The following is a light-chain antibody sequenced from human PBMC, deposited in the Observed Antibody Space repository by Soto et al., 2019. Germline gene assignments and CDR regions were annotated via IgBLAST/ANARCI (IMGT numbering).Light chain of an antibody. CDR1: QSISPW. CDR3: QQYKTYPLT. V-gene: IGKV1-5*03. Sequence: DIQMTQSPSTLSASGGDSVTNTCRASQSISPWVAWYQQKPGKAPTLLIYKASSLEGGVPSKFSGSGSGTAFNITISSQQPDDFATYYCQQYKTYPLTFGGGTTGVIK. CDR2: KAS. J-gene: IGKJ4*01.